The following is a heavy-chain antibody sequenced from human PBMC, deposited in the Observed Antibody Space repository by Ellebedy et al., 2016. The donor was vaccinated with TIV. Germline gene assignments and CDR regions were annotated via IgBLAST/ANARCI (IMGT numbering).Heavy chain of an antibody. V-gene: IGHV4-59*01. CDR2: IYNSGRT. J-gene: IGHJ6*02. Sequence: SETLSLTXTVSGGSIRRDYWSWIRQSPGKRLEWIGYIYNSGRTTYNPSLESRVTISVDTSKNQFSLKLRSVTAAGTAVYYCARDRMYYYDSSGSYQYYGMDVWGQGTTVTVSS. CDR1: GGSIRRDY. D-gene: IGHD3-22*01. CDR3: ARDRMYYYDSSGSYQYYGMDV.